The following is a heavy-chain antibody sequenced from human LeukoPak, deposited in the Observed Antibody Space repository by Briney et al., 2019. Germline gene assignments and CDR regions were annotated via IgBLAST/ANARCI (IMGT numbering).Heavy chain of an antibody. CDR3: ARRMVWGVMDV. CDR1: GFAFSSYS. V-gene: IGHV3-21*01. J-gene: IGHJ6*02. Sequence: GGSLRLSCAASGFAFSSYSMNWVRQAPGKGLEWVSSISSSSSYIYYADSVKGRFTISRDNAKNSLYLQMNSLRAEDTAVYYCARRMVWGVMDVWGQGTTVTVSS. D-gene: IGHD3-10*01. CDR2: ISSSSSYI.